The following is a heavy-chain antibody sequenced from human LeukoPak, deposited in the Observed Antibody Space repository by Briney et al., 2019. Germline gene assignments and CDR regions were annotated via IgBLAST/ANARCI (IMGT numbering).Heavy chain of an antibody. CDR1: GGSFSGYY. V-gene: IGHV4-34*01. J-gene: IGHJ4*02. CDR2: INHSGST. CDR3: ARGRGYSYGAGGLDY. Sequence: SETLSLTCAVYGGSFSGYYWSWIRQPPGKGLEWIGEINHSGSTNYNPSLKSRVTMSVDTSKNQFSLKLSSVTAADTAVYYCARGRGYSYGAGGLDYWGQGTLVTVSS. D-gene: IGHD5-18*01.